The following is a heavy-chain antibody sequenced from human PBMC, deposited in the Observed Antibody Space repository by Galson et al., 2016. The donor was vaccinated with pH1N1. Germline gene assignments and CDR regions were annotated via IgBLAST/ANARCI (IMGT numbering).Heavy chain of an antibody. D-gene: IGHD4-23*01. Sequence: SLRLSCAASGFTFSSYAKHWVRQAPGKGLEWVAVMSYDGSHKYYADSVKGRFTISRDNSKNTLYLQMNSLRAEDTAVYYCARDRLPYGGNTEGIFYYNGMDVWGQGTTVTVSS. V-gene: IGHV3-30*04. J-gene: IGHJ6*02. CDR1: GFTFSSYA. CDR2: MSYDGSHK. CDR3: ARDRLPYGGNTEGIFYYNGMDV.